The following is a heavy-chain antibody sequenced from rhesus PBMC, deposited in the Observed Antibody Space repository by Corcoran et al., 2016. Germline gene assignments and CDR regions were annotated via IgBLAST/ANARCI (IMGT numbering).Heavy chain of an antibody. V-gene: IGHV4-165*01. CDR2: IDSSGSP. Sequence: QLQLQESGPGLVKPSETLSLTCAVSGGSISGYWWSWIRQPPGKGLEWIGRIDSSGSPYYNPSLKSRVTISRDTSKNQFSLKLSSVTAADTAVYYCARVLNYPPTDYWGQGVLVTVSS. D-gene: IGHD1-26*01. J-gene: IGHJ4*01. CDR3: ARVLNYPPTDY. CDR1: GGSISGYW.